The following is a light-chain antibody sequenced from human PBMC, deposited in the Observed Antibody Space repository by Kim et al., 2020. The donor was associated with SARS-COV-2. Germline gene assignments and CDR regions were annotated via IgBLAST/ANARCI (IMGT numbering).Light chain of an antibody. Sequence: QSALTQPASVSGSPGQSITISCTGTSSDVGGYSYVSWYQQHPGKAPKLMIYDVNKRPSGVSNRFSGSKSGNTASLTISGLQAEDETDYFCSSYTSSSTGVFGGGTKLTVL. CDR2: DVN. J-gene: IGLJ3*02. V-gene: IGLV2-14*03. CDR3: SSYTSSSTGV. CDR1: SSDVGGYSY.